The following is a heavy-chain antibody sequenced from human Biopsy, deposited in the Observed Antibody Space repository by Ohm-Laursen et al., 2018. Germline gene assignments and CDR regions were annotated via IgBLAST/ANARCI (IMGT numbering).Heavy chain of an antibody. Sequence: SVKVSCKASGGTSSNSAIYWVRQAPGQGLEWMGGVIPMINTGKDAQNFQGRVTMTADKSTNTVYMELTSLRSDGTAMYYCAGSMLGASTGDDAFDVWGQGTFVIVSS. CDR3: AGSMLGASTGDDAFDV. J-gene: IGHJ3*01. CDR1: GGTSSNSA. CDR2: VIPMINTG. D-gene: IGHD1-26*01. V-gene: IGHV1-69*06.